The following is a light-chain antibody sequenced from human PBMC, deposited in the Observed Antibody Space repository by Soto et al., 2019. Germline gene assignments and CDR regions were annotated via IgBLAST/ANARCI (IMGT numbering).Light chain of an antibody. CDR2: DVN. V-gene: IGLV2-14*01. CDR3: SSYTSSSTYV. J-gene: IGLJ1*01. Sequence: QSALTQPASVSGSPGQSIAISCTGTSSDVGYYNYVSWYQQHPGKAPNVMIYDVNSRPSGVPDRFSGSKSSNTASVTISVLQAEDEADYYCSSYTSSSTYVFGTGTKVTVL. CDR1: SSDVGYYNY.